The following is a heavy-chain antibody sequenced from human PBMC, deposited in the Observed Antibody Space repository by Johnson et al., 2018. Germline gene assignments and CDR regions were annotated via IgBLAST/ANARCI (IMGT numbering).Heavy chain of an antibody. CDR2: ISWNSGSI. V-gene: IGHV3-9*01. D-gene: IGHD3-16*01. CDR3: AKGLGLLDAFDI. Sequence: VQLVESGGGLVKPGGSLRLSCTASGLSFSSYGINWVRQPPGKGLEWVSGISWNSGSIGYADSVKGRFTISRDNAKNSLYLQMNSLRAEDTALYYCAKGLGLLDAFDIWGQGTMVTVSS. CDR1: GLSFSSYG. J-gene: IGHJ3*02.